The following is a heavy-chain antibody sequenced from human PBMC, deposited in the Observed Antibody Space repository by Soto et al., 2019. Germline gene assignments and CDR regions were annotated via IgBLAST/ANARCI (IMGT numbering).Heavy chain of an antibody. CDR3: GSRNYYYGMDV. V-gene: IGHV4-31*08. J-gene: IGHJ6*02. CDR1: GGSISSGGYY. CDR2: IYYSGST. Sequence: PSETLSLTCTVFGGSISSGGYYWSWIRQHPGKGLEWIGYIYYSGSTYYNPSLKSRVTISVDTSKNQFSLKLSSVTAADTAVYYCGSRNYYYGMDVWGQGTTVTVSS. D-gene: IGHD1-1*01.